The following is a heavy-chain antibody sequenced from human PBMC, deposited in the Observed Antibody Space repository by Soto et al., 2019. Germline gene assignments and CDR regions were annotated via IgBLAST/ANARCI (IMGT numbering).Heavy chain of an antibody. J-gene: IGHJ6*02. V-gene: IGHV4-4*07. CDR1: GGSISSYY. CDR2: IYTSGST. D-gene: IGHD3-10*01. Sequence: SETLSLTCTVSGGSISSYYWSWIRQPAGKGLEWIGRIYTSGSTNYNPSLKSRVTMSVDTSKNQFSLKLSSVTAADTAVYYCSRDGSARVMVGGGYYYYYGMDVWGQGTTVTVSS. CDR3: SRDGSARVMVGGGYYYYYGMDV.